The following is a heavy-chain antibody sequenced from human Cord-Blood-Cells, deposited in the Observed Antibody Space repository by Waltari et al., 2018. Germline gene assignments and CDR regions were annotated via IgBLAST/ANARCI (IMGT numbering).Heavy chain of an antibody. J-gene: IGHJ4*02. Sequence: QVQLVESGGGVVQPGRSLRLSCAASGFPFSSFAMHWVRQDPGKGRGWVAVISYDGSNKYYADSVKGRFTISRDNSKNTLYLQMNSLRAEDTAVYYCARGEYVVVPAAIDYWGQGTLVTVSS. CDR1: GFPFSSFA. D-gene: IGHD2-2*01. CDR2: ISYDGSNK. V-gene: IGHV3-30-3*01. CDR3: ARGEYVVVPAAIDY.